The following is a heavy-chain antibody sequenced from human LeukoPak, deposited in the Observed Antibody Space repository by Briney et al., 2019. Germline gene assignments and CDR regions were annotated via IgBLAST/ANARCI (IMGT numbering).Heavy chain of an antibody. Sequence: NTSETLSLTCAVYGVSFSGYYWTWIRQPPGKGLEWIGEINHSGNTSYNPSLKSRVAISVDTSKNQFSLKLSSVIAADTAMYYCARSKDGSGFAAYWGQGTQVTVSS. J-gene: IGHJ4*02. CDR2: INHSGNT. D-gene: IGHD3-22*01. V-gene: IGHV4-34*01. CDR1: GVSFSGYY. CDR3: ARSKDGSGFAAY.